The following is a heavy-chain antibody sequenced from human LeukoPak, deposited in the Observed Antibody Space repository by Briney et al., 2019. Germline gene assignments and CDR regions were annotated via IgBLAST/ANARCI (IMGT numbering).Heavy chain of an antibody. CDR2: IYYSGNT. Sequence: SETLSLTCTVSGGSISSYYWSWIRQPPGKGLEWIGYIYYSGNTNYNPSLKSRVTISIDTSKNQFSLELSSVTAADTAVYYCARVGDGLFDYWGQGTLVTVSS. CDR3: ARVGDGLFDY. V-gene: IGHV4-59*08. J-gene: IGHJ4*02. D-gene: IGHD1-26*01. CDR1: GGSISSYY.